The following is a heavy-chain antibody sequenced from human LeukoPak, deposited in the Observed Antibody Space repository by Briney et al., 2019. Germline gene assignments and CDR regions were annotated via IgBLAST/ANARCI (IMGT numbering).Heavy chain of an antibody. D-gene: IGHD1-26*01. CDR3: ATGRVGATCCWFDP. V-gene: IGHV1-69-2*01. J-gene: IGHJ5*02. CDR1: GYTFTDYY. CDR2: VDPEDGET. Sequence: ASVKISCKVSGYTFTDYYMHWVQQAPGKGLEWMGLVDPEDGETIYAEKFRGRVTITADTSTDTAYMELSSLRSEDTAVYYCATGRVGATCCWFDPWGQGTLVTVSS.